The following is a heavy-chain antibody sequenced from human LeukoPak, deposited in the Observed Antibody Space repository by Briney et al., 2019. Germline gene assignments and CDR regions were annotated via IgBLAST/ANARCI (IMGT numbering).Heavy chain of an antibody. CDR1: GFTLSDYY. CDR3: AREGTTGTTFADY. V-gene: IGHV3-11*05. Sequence: TGGSLRLSCAASGFTLSDYYMSWIRQTPGKGLEWVSYISSSSSYTYYADSVKGRFTISRDNAKNSLFLQMNSLGAEDTAVYYCAREGTTGTTFADYWGQGTLVTVSS. CDR2: ISSSSSYT. D-gene: IGHD1-1*01. J-gene: IGHJ4*02.